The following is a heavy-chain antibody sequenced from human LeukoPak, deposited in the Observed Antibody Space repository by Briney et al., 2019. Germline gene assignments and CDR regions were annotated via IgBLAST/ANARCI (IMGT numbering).Heavy chain of an antibody. CDR2: ISSSGSTI. CDR1: GFTFSDYY. V-gene: IGHV3-11*01. Sequence: GGSLRLSCAASGFTFSDYYMSWIRQAPGKGLEWVSYISSSGSTIYYADSVKGRFTISRDNAKNSLYLQMNSLRAEDTAVYYCARERGEWELQVRYFQHWGQGTLVTVSS. CDR3: ARERGEWELQVRYFQH. D-gene: IGHD1-26*01. J-gene: IGHJ1*01.